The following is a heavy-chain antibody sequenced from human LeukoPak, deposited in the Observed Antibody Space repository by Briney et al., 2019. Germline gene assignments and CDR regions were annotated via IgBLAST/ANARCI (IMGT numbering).Heavy chain of an antibody. CDR1: GYTFTGYY. CDR2: INPNSGGT. CDR3: ARGASSSGFDP. Sequence: ASVKVSCKASGYTFTGYYMHWLRQAPGQGLEWMGYINPNSGGTNFAQKFQGRVTMTRDTSISTVYMELTRLRSDDTAVYYCARGASSSGFDPWGQGTLVTVSS. D-gene: IGHD6-13*01. V-gene: IGHV1-2*02. J-gene: IGHJ5*01.